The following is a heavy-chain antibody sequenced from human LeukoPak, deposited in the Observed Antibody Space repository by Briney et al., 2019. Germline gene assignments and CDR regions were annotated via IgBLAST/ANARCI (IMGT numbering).Heavy chain of an antibody. CDR2: ISSSSSYI. CDR1: GFTFSSYS. D-gene: IGHD2-2*01. J-gene: IGHJ3*02. Sequence: GGSLRLSCAASGFTFSSYSMNWVRQAPGKGLEWVPSISSSSSYIYYADSVKGRFTISRDNAKNSLYLQMNSLRAEDTAVYYCARLGYCSSTSFPPDAFDIWGQGTMVTVSS. V-gene: IGHV3-21*01. CDR3: ARLGYCSSTSFPPDAFDI.